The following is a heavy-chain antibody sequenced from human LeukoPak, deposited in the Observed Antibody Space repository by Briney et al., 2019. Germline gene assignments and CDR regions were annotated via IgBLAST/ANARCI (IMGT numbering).Heavy chain of an antibody. CDR1: GYTFTGYY. D-gene: IGHD2-2*02. CDR3: AREYCSSTSCYTGFDP. CDR2: INPNSGGT. J-gene: IGHJ5*02. V-gene: IGHV1-2*02. Sequence: ASVTVSFKASGYTFTGYYMHWVRQAPGQGLEWTGWINPNSGGTNYAQKFQGRVTMTRDTSISTAYMELSRLRSDDTAVYYCAREYCSSTSCYTGFDPWGQGTLVTVSS.